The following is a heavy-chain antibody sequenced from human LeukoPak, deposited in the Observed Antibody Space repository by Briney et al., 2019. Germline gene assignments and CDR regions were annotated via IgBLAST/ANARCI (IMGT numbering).Heavy chain of an antibody. D-gene: IGHD3-22*01. CDR2: INAGNGNT. J-gene: IGHJ4*02. CDR1: GYTFTSYA. CDR3: ARNEDQYYYDSSGYNDY. Sequence: GASVKVSCKASGYTFTSYAMHWVRQAPGQRLEWMGWINAGNGNTKYSQKFQGRVTITTDTSTSTAYMELRSLRSDDTAVYYCARNEDQYYYDSSGYNDYWGQGTLVTVSS. V-gene: IGHV1-3*01.